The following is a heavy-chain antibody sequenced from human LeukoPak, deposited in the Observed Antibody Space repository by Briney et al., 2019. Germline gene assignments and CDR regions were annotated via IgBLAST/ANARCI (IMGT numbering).Heavy chain of an antibody. CDR2: MNPNSGNT. D-gene: IGHD3-10*01. V-gene: IGHV1-8*01. CDR1: GYTFTSYD. CDR3: ARIYYRRSDYHYYYMDV. J-gene: IGHJ6*03. Sequence: GASVKVSCKASGYTFTSYDINWVRQAPGQGLEWVGWMNPNSGNTGSAQKVQGRITITMNTSISTAYMELSGLRSEDTAVYYCARIYYRRSDYHYYYMDVWGEGTTVTVSS.